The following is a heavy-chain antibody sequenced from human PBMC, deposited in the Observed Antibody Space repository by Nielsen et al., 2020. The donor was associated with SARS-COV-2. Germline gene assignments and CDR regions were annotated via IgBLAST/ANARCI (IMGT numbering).Heavy chain of an antibody. V-gene: IGHV4-4*02. CDR3: ARGVAAAAAPTQNWFDP. D-gene: IGHD6-13*01. CDR1: GGSISSSNW. CDR2: IYHSGST. J-gene: IGHJ5*02. Sequence: SETLSLTCAVSGGSISSSNWWSWVRPPPGKGLEWIGEIYHSGSTNYNPSLKSRVTISVDKSKNQFSLKLSSVTAADTAVYYCARGVAAAAAPTQNWFDPWGQGTLVTVSS.